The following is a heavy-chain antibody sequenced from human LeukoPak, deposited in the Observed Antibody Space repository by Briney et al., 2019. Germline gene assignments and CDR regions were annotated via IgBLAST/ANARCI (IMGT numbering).Heavy chain of an antibody. CDR2: IDPSDSYT. J-gene: IGHJ5*02. CDR3: ARTYYSSPDDP. CDR1: GYSFTNYW. D-gene: IGHD3-10*01. V-gene: IGHV5-10-1*01. Sequence: GESLKISCKGSGYSFTNYWISWVRQMSGKGLEWMGRIDPSDSYTNYSPSFQGHVTISADKSISTAYLQWSSLKASDTAIYYCARTYYSSPDDPWGQGTLVTVSS.